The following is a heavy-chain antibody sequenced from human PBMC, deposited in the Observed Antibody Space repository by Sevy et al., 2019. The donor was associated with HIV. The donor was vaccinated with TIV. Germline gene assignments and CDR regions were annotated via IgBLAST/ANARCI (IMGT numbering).Heavy chain of an antibody. Sequence: ASVKVSCKVSGYTLTELSMHWVRQAPGKGLEWMGGFDPDDGETIYAPKFQGRVTMTEDTSTDTAYMELSSLRSEDTAVYYCATGRFRVGAPPEGYFQHWGQGTLVTVSS. CDR1: GYTLTELS. CDR2: FDPDDGET. V-gene: IGHV1-24*01. J-gene: IGHJ1*01. D-gene: IGHD1-26*01. CDR3: ATGRFRVGAPPEGYFQH.